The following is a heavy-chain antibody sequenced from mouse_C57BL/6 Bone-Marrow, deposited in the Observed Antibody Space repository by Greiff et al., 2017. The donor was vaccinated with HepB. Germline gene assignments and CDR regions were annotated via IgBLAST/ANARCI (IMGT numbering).Heavy chain of an antibody. J-gene: IGHJ3*01. D-gene: IGHD1-1*01. CDR1: GFTFSDYG. CDR3: ARSYGSSSAWFAY. V-gene: IGHV5-15*04. CDR2: ISNLAYSI. Sequence: EVKVEESGGGLVQPGGSLKLSCAASGFTFSDYGMAWVRQAPRKGPEWVAFISNLAYSIYYADTVTGRVTISRENAKNTLYLDMSSLRSEDTSMYYCARSYGSSSAWFAYWGQGTLVTVSA.